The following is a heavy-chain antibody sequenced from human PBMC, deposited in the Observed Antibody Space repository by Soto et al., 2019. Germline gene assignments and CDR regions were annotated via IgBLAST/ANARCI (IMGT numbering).Heavy chain of an antibody. CDR2: IIPILGIA. J-gene: IGHJ3*02. V-gene: IGHV1-69*02. Sequence: SVKVSCKASGGTFSSYTISWVRQAPGQGLEWMGRIIPILGIANYAQKFQGRVTITADKSTSTAYMELSSLRSEDTAVYYCARPSGYDDDAFDIWGQGTMVTVSS. CDR1: GGTFSSYT. CDR3: ARPSGYDDDAFDI. D-gene: IGHD5-12*01.